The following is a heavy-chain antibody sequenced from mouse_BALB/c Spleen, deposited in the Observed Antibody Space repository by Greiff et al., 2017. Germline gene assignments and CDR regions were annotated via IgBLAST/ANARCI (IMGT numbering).Heavy chain of an antibody. J-gene: IGHJ4*01. D-gene: IGHD2-4*01. CDR3: ARGTMITPYAMDY. CDR1: GYTFTSYY. V-gene: IGHV1S56*01. CDR2: IYPGNVNT. Sequence: VQLQQSGPELVKPGASVRISCKASGYTFTSYYIHWVKQRPGQGLEWIGWIYPGNVNTKYNEKFKGKATLTADKSSSTAYMQLSSLTSEDSAVYFCARGTMITPYAMDYWGQGTSVTVSS.